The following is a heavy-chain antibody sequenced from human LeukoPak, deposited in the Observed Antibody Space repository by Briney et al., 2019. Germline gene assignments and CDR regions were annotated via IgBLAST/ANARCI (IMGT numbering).Heavy chain of an antibody. V-gene: IGHV1-2*04. CDR1: GYTFTGYY. CDR2: INPNSGGT. CDR3: ARGSRPDSSSWYQWSEYFQH. J-gene: IGHJ1*01. Sequence: ASVKVSCKASGYTFTGYYMHWVRQAPGQGLEWMGWINPNSGGTDYAQKFQGWVTMTRDTSISTAYMELSRLRSDDTAVYYCARGSRPDSSSWYQWSEYFQHWDQGTLVTVSS. D-gene: IGHD6-13*01.